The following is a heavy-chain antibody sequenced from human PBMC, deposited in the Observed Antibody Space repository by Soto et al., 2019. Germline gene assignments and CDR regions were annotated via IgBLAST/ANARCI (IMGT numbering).Heavy chain of an antibody. CDR1: GGSISNYY. CDR3: ARQGFGALHGRVDV. V-gene: IGHV4-59*08. CDR2: VHDSWGS. J-gene: IGHJ6*02. D-gene: IGHD3-10*01. Sequence: QVPLQESGPGLVKPSETLSLSCTVSGGSISNYYWSWFRQTPGKGLEWSGYVHDSWGSNYNPSLKSGATISQETTKSQFTLKLTSGTATDAAVYYSARQGFGALHGRVDVWGQGTTVTVSS.